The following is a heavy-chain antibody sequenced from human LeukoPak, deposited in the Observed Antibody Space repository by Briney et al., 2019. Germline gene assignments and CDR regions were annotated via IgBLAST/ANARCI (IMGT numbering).Heavy chain of an antibody. CDR2: ICYSGST. D-gene: IGHD6-13*01. Sequence: SETLSLTCTVSGASFSSSTYCWGWIRQPPGKGLEWIGSICYSGSTYYNPSLKGRVTISVDTSRNQFSLSLNSVSAADTAVYYCARHAGGIAAAGTRPFDYWGQGTLVTVSS. V-gene: IGHV4-39*01. CDR1: GASFSSSTYC. J-gene: IGHJ4*02. CDR3: ARHAGGIAAAGTRPFDY.